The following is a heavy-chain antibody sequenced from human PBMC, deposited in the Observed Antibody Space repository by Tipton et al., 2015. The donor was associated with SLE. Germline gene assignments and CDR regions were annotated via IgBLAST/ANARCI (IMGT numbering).Heavy chain of an antibody. V-gene: IGHV4-61*08. D-gene: IGHD3-10*01. Sequence: TLSLTCTVSGGSISSGGYYWSWIRQHPGKGLEWIGYIYYSGSPNYNPSLKRRVTISVDTSKNQFSLKLSSVTAADTAVYYCARDRGGGPTPDALDIWGQGTMVTVSS. CDR2: IYYSGSP. J-gene: IGHJ3*02. CDR1: GGSISSGGYY. CDR3: ARDRGGGPTPDALDI.